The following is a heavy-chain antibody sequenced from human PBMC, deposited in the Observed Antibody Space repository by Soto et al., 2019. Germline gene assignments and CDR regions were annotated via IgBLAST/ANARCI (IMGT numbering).Heavy chain of an antibody. CDR2: IYYSGST. J-gene: IGHJ4*02. Sequence: QVQLQESSPELVKPSQTLSLTCTVSGGPISSGDYYWSWIRQPPGKGLEWIGYIYYSGSTYYNPSLKSRVTISVDASKNQFSLKLSSVTAADTAVYYCVLYSYGRAYYFDYWGQGTLVTVSS. CDR1: GGPISSGDYY. CDR3: VLYSYGRAYYFDY. V-gene: IGHV4-30-4*01. D-gene: IGHD5-18*01.